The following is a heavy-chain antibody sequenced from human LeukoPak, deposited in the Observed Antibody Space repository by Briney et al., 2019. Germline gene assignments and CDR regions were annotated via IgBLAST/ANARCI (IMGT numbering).Heavy chain of an antibody. D-gene: IGHD2-2*01. V-gene: IGHV1-18*01. CDR1: GYTFTSYG. CDR3: ARTRRDSSTRYFDL. Sequence: ASVKVSCKASGYTFTSYGISWVRQAPGQGLEWMGWISAYNGNTNYAQKLQGRVTMTTDTSTSTAYMELRSLKSDDTAVYYCARTRRDSSTRYFDLWGRGTLVTVSS. CDR2: ISAYNGNT. J-gene: IGHJ2*01.